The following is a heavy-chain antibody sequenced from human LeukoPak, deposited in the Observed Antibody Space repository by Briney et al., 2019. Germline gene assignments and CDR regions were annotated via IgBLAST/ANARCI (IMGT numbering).Heavy chain of an antibody. D-gene: IGHD6-19*01. V-gene: IGHV4-61*01. CDR1: GGSVSSASYY. Sequence: SETLSLTCTVSGGSVSSASYYWTWIRQPPGKGLEWIGYIYASGNTNYNPSLKSRVTISVDTSKNQFSLKPSSVTAADTAVYYWSRDPPVAGTSWGQGTLVTVSS. CDR3: SRDPPVAGTS. J-gene: IGHJ4*02. CDR2: IYASGNT.